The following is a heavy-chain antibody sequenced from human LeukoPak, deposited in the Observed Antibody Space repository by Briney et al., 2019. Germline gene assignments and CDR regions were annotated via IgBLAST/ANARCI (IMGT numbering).Heavy chain of an antibody. V-gene: IGHV3-74*01. CDR3: ARGGYYTSDAFDI. J-gene: IGHJ3*02. CDR1: GFTFSSYW. Sequence: PGGALRLSFAASGFTFSSYWLHSVRQAPGKGLVGVSRINTDGSSTSYADSVKGRFTISRDNAKNTLYLQMNSLRAEDTAVYYCARGGYYTSDAFDIWGQGTMVTVSS. D-gene: IGHD3-3*01. CDR2: INTDGSST.